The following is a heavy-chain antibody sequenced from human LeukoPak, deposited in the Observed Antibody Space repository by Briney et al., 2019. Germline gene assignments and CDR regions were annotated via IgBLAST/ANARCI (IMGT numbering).Heavy chain of an antibody. CDR3: AKNPSYSSGYYYGNYYYMDV. CDR2: ISGSGGST. V-gene: IGHV3-23*01. Sequence: GGSLRLSCAASGFTFSSYAMSWVRQAPGKGLEWVSAISGSGGSTYYADSVNGRFPISRDNSKNTLYLQMNSLRAEDTAVYYCAKNPSYSSGYYYGNYYYMDVWGKGTTVIVSS. J-gene: IGHJ6*03. D-gene: IGHD3-22*01. CDR1: GFTFSSYA.